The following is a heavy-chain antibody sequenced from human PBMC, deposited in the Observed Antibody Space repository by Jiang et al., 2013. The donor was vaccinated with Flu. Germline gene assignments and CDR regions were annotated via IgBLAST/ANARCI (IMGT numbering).Heavy chain of an antibody. V-gene: IGHV7-4-1*02. CDR3: ASPGGDGSGSYLPTQQYYYYYGMDV. Sequence: QSGSELKKPGASVKVSCKASGYTFTSYAMNWVRQAPGQGLEWMGWINTNTGNPTYAQGFTGRFVFSLDTSVSTAYLQISSLKAEDTAVYYCASPGGDGSGSYLPTQQYYYYYGMDVWGQGTTVTVSS. CDR1: GYTFTSYA. D-gene: IGHD3-10*01. CDR2: INTNTGNP. J-gene: IGHJ6*02.